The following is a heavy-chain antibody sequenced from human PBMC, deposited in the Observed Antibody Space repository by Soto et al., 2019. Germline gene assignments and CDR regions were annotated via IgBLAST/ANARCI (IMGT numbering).Heavy chain of an antibody. CDR3: ARHGKLSIAAAGTRLYYYYGMDV. V-gene: IGHV1-18*01. Sequence: VKVSCKASGYTFTSYGISWVRQAPGQGLEWMGWISAYNGNTNYAQKLQGRVTMTTDTSTSTAYMELRSLRSDDTAVYYCARHGKLSIAAAGTRLYYYYGMDVWGQGTTVTVSS. J-gene: IGHJ6*02. CDR2: ISAYNGNT. CDR1: GYTFTSYG. D-gene: IGHD6-13*01.